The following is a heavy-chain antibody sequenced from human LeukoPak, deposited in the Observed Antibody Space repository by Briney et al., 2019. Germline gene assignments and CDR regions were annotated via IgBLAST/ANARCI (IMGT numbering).Heavy chain of an antibody. V-gene: IGHV3-21*01. CDR2: ISSWSTYI. J-gene: IGHJ3*02. D-gene: IGHD2-21*01. Sequence: GGSLRLSCAASRFTFSTYSMNWVRQSPGKGLECVSSISSWSTYIYYADSVKGRCTIYRDNAKRSLYLQMNNLRAEDTAMFYCATSMAQDVDAFHIWGQGTMVTVSS. CDR3: ATSMAQDVDAFHI. CDR1: RFTFSTYS.